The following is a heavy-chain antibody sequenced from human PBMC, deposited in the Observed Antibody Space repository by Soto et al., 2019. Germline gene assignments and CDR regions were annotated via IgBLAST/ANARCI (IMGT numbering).Heavy chain of an antibody. CDR2: INAGNGNT. V-gene: IGHV1-3*01. Sequence: ASVKVSCKXSGYTFTSYAMHWVRQAPGQRLEWMGWINAGNGNTKYSQKFQGRVTITRDTSASTAYMELSSLRSEDTAVYYCARDQGAAVAGYYYFDYWGQGTLVTVSS. CDR1: GYTFTSYA. J-gene: IGHJ4*02. D-gene: IGHD6-19*01. CDR3: ARDQGAAVAGYYYFDY.